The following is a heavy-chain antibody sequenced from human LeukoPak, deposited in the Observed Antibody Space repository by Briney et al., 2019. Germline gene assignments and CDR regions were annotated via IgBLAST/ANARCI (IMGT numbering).Heavy chain of an antibody. J-gene: IGHJ4*02. Sequence: GGSLRLSCAASGFTFSNAWMSWVRQAPGKGREWVGRIKSKTDGGTTDYAAPVEGRFTISRDDSKSTLYLQLNSLKTEDTAVYYCTTDWIVGATTRGGFWGQGTLVTVSS. CDR2: IKSKTDGGTT. D-gene: IGHD1-26*01. CDR3: TTDWIVGATTRGGF. V-gene: IGHV3-15*01. CDR1: GFTFSNAW.